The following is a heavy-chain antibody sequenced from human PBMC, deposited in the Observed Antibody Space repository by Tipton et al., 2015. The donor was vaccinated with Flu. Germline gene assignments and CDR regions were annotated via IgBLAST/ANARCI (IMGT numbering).Heavy chain of an antibody. V-gene: IGHV4-59*01. CDR1: GGSFDLFW. D-gene: IGHD3-10*01. J-gene: IGHJ4*02. CDR2: VYSNGST. CDR3: ARELVVRGVTLTSYFDY. Sequence: TLSVTCTVSGGSFDLFWWSWIRQSPGKGLQWIGHVYSNGSTKYDLSLKSRITISLEKSKKQFSLSLSSVTAADTAVYYCARELVVRGVTLTSYFDYWGQGALVTVSS.